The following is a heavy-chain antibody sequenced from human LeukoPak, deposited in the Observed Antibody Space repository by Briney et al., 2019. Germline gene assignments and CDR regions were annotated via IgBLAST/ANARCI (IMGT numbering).Heavy chain of an antibody. J-gene: IGHJ4*02. CDR2: IKPDEGEK. D-gene: IGHD2-21*01. CDR3: AKDAKKVIGYYFDY. CDR1: GFTFSSDW. Sequence: TGGSLRLSCAASGFTFSSDWMIWVRQAPGKGLEWVANIKPDEGEKYYVDSVKGRLTISRDNAKNSLYLQMNSLRAEDTAVYYCAKDAKKVIGYYFDYWGQGTLVTVSS. V-gene: IGHV3-7*03.